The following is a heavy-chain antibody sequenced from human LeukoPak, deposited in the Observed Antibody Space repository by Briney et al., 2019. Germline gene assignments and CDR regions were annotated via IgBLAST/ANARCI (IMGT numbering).Heavy chain of an antibody. J-gene: IGHJ3*01. CDR2: INPSGGST. V-gene: IGHV1-46*01. CDR1: GYIFSSYY. CDR3: ARDYVVNYYDSSGYQRGGDAFDL. D-gene: IGHD3-22*01. Sequence: ASVNVSSKASGYIFSSYYVHWVRQAPGQGLEWMGIINPSGGSTSNAQKFQGRVTMTRDTSTRTVYMELSSLRSEDTAVYYCARDYVVNYYDSSGYQRGGDAFDLWGQGTMVTVSS.